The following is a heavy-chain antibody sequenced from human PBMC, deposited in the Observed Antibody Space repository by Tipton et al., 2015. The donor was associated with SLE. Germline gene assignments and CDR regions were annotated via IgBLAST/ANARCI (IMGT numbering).Heavy chain of an antibody. D-gene: IGHD2-2*01. CDR2: ISAYNGKT. V-gene: IGHV1-18*01. J-gene: IGHJ4*02. CDR3: TRDTRYQHASDI. Sequence: QLVQSGAEVQKPGASVKVSCKASGYTFSKFGIYGVRQATGQGLEWMGWISAYNGKTNYAQMDEGRVTMGTDTSMNKAFMEPRSLRSDDTAGYYCTRDTRYQHASDIRGQGTLVTASS. CDR1: GYTFSKFG.